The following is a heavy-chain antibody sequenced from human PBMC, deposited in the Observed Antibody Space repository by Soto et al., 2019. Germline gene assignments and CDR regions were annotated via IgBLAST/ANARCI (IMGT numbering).Heavy chain of an antibody. CDR2: IYYSGST. CDR3: AKDRPRRTSGYFFDY. V-gene: IGHV4-39*07. CDR1: GGSISSSSYY. J-gene: IGHJ4*02. Sequence: PSETLSLTCTVSGGSISSSSYYWGWIRQPPGKGLEWIGSIYYSGSTYYNPSLKGRFYISRDNSKNTVSLHMNSLRAEDTALYYCAKDRPRRTSGYFFDYWGQGTPVTVSS. D-gene: IGHD1-1*01.